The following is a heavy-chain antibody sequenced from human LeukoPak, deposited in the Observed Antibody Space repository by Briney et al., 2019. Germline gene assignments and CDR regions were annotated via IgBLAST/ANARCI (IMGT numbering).Heavy chain of an antibody. CDR1: GFTFSSYT. V-gene: IGHV3-23*01. J-gene: IGHJ4*02. D-gene: IGHD5-18*01. Sequence: GGSLRLSCAASGFTFSSYTMSWVRQAPGKGLEWVSGVSGSGGNIHYADSVKGRFTISRDNSKNTLYLQMNSLRAEDTAVYYCAKDYTAMVFFPYYFDYWGQGTLVTVSS. CDR2: VSGSGGNI. CDR3: AKDYTAMVFFPYYFDY.